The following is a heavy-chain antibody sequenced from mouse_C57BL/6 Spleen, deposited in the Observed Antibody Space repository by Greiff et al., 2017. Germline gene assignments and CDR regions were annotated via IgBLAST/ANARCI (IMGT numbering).Heavy chain of an antibody. CDR2: ISSGGSYT. V-gene: IGHV5-6*01. CDR3: ARHDTTVFGDY. CDR1: GFTFSSYG. J-gene: IGHJ2*01. D-gene: IGHD1-1*01. Sequence: EVKLMESGGDLVKPGGSLKLSCAASGFTFSSYGMSWVRQTPDKRLEWVATISSGGSYTYYPDSVKGRFTISRDNAKNTLYLQMSSLKSEDTAMYYCARHDTTVFGDYWGQGTTLTVSS.